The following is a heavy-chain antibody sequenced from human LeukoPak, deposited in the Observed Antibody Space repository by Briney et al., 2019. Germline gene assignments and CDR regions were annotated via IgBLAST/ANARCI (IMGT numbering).Heavy chain of an antibody. CDR2: IFNDGST. Sequence: GGSLILSCAASGSTVRSNYMSWVRQAPGKGLEWVSLIFNDGSTYYADSVKARFTISRDNSMDTLYLQMNSLRVEDTAVYYCARDPGGDNAYWGQGTLVTVSS. CDR3: ARDPGGDNAY. V-gene: IGHV3-66*01. D-gene: IGHD4-17*01. J-gene: IGHJ4*02. CDR1: GSTVRSNY.